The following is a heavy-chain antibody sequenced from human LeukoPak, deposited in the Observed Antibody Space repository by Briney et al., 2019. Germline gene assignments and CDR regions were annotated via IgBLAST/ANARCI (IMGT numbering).Heavy chain of an antibody. D-gene: IGHD2-2*01. Sequence: GASVKVSCKASGYTFTGNYMHWVRQAPGQGLEWMGRINPNSGGTNYAQKFQGRVTMTRDTSISTAYMELSRLRYDDTAVYYCARPDCSSTSCLNAFDIWGQGTMVTVSS. V-gene: IGHV1-2*06. CDR1: GYTFTGNY. CDR3: ARPDCSSTSCLNAFDI. J-gene: IGHJ3*02. CDR2: INPNSGGT.